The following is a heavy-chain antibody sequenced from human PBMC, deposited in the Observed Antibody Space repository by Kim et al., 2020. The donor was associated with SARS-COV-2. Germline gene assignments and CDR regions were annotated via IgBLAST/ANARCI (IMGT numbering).Heavy chain of an antibody. CDR2: IYPGDSDT. Sequence: GESLKISCKGSGYSFTSYWIGWVRQMPGKGLEWMGIIYPGDSDTRYSPSFQGQVTISADKSISTAYLQWSSLKASDTAMYYCARGLYDFWSGTLFDYWGQGTLVTVSS. D-gene: IGHD3-3*01. V-gene: IGHV5-51*01. CDR3: ARGLYDFWSGTLFDY. J-gene: IGHJ4*02. CDR1: GYSFTSYW.